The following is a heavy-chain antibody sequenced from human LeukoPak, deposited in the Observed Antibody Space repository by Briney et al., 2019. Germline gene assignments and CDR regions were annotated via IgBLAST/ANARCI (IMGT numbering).Heavy chain of an antibody. CDR2: IYNSGTT. CDR3: TKATQGLAFDY. J-gene: IGHJ4*02. D-gene: IGHD6-19*01. Sequence: PSETLSPTCTVSGGSISSHFWSWIRQPPGKGLEWIGNIYNSGTTNYNPSLKSGVTISVDTSKNQLSLQLTSVTAADTAVYYCTKATQGLAFDYWGRGTLVTVSS. CDR1: GGSISSHF. V-gene: IGHV4-59*11.